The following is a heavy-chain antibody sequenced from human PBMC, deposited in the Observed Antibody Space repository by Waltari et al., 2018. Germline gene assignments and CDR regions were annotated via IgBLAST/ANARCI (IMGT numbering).Heavy chain of an antibody. CDR2: ISSSSSYI. D-gene: IGHD1-26*01. Sequence: EVQLVESGGGLVKPGGSLRLSCAASGFTFSSYSMNWVRQAPGKGLGWVSSISSSSSYIYYADSVKGLFTISRDNAKNSLYLQMNSLRAEDTAVYYCARDGVVGATWAYFDYWGQGTLVTVSS. CDR3: ARDGVVGATWAYFDY. V-gene: IGHV3-21*01. J-gene: IGHJ4*02. CDR1: GFTFSSYS.